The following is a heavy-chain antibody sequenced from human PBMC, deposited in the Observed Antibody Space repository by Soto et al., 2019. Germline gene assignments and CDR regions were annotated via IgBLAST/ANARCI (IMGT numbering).Heavy chain of an antibody. D-gene: IGHD3-16*01. CDR1: GGSISGYY. Sequence: SETLSLTCTVSGGSISGYYWSWIRQPPGKRLEWIGYIYHSGSSNYNPSLKSRVTILLDTSKNQLSLKLSSVTAADTAVYYCARRYGGNFDYWGQGTLVTVSS. V-gene: IGHV4-59*08. CDR2: IYHSGSS. CDR3: ARRYGGNFDY. J-gene: IGHJ4*02.